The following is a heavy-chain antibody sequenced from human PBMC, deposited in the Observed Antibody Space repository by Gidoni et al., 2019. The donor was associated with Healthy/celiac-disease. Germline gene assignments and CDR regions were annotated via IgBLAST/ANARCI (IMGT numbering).Heavy chain of an antibody. CDR1: GGSISSSSYY. V-gene: IGHV4-39*01. Sequence: QLQLQESGPGLVKPSETLSLTCTVSGGSISSSSYYWGWIRQPPGKGLEWIGSIYYSGSTYYNPSLKSRVTISVDTSKNQFSLKLSSVTAADTAVYYCASCTNGVGWFDPWGQGTLVTVSS. CDR2: IYYSGST. D-gene: IGHD2-8*01. J-gene: IGHJ5*02. CDR3: ASCTNGVGWFDP.